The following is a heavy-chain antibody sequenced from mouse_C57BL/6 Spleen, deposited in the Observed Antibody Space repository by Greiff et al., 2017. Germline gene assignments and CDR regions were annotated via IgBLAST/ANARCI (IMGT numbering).Heavy chain of an antibody. CDR1: GYTFTSYW. CDR2: IYPGSGST. J-gene: IGHJ2*01. CDR3: AREGDYYGSSYVDY. D-gene: IGHD1-1*01. Sequence: QVQLKQPGAELVKPGASVKMSCKASGYTFTSYWITWVKQRPGQGLEWIGDIYPGSGSTNYNEKFKSKATLTVDTSSSTAYMQLSSLTSEDSAVYYCAREGDYYGSSYVDYWGQGTTLTVSS. V-gene: IGHV1-55*01.